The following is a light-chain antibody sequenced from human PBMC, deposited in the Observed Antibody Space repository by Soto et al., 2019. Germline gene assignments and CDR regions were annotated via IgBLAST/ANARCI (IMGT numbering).Light chain of an antibody. J-gene: IGKJ4*01. Sequence: DIPMTQSPSSLSASVGDRVTITCRASQGISNYLAWYQQTQGKVPKLLISAASTLQSGVPSRFSGSGSGTDFTLTISSLQPEDVATYYCQKYTNVPAFGGGTKVEIK. CDR2: AAS. CDR1: QGISNY. CDR3: QKYTNVPA. V-gene: IGKV1-27*01.